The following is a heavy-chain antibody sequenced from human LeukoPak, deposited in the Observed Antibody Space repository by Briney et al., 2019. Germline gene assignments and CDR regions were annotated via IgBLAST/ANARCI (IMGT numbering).Heavy chain of an antibody. J-gene: IGHJ4*02. Sequence: WETLTLTCTVSGGSISNYYWAWIRQPPGKGLEWIGYIYYSGSTNYNPSLSRRVTISLDTSKNQFSLMLRSLTAADTAVYYCARRYTASPRERFDYRGPGTLVTVSS. CDR2: IYYSGST. V-gene: IGHV4-59*08. D-gene: IGHD2-2*02. CDR3: ARRYTASPRERFDY. CDR1: GGSISNYY.